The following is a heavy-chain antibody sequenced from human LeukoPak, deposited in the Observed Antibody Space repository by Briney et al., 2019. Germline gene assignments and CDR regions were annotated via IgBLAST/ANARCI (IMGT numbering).Heavy chain of an antibody. CDR1: GFTFSSDA. CDR3: ALNRLGSTYSRSAL. V-gene: IGHV3-23*01. J-gene: IGHJ4*02. D-gene: IGHD6-6*01. CDR2: IIAGGDNT. Sequence: GGSLRLSCAVSGFTFSSDAMTWVRQAPGKGLEWVSSIIAGGDNTYYADSVKGRFTISRDNSKNTLYLQINSLRAEDTAVYYCALNRLGSTYSRSALGGQGTLVTVSS.